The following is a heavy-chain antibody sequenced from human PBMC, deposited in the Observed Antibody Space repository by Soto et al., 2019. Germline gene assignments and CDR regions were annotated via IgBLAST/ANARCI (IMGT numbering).Heavy chain of an antibody. Sequence: GGSLRLSCVASGFTFGISALHWVRQAPGKGLEWVAVISSDGSNKYYADSVKGRFTISRDNAKNSLYLQMNSLRDEDTAVYYCARDPSYYYDSSGYYSAYGMDVWGQGTTVTVSS. D-gene: IGHD3-22*01. CDR3: ARDPSYYYDSSGYYSAYGMDV. V-gene: IGHV3-30*03. CDR1: GFTFGISA. J-gene: IGHJ6*02. CDR2: ISSDGSNK.